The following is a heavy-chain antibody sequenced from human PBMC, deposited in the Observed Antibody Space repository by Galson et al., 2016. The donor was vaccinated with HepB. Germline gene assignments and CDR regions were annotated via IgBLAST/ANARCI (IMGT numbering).Heavy chain of an antibody. CDR1: GFTFSDYS. D-gene: IGHD1-14*01. CDR2: ISGISSSM. Sequence: SLRLSCAASGFTFSDYSVNWIRQAPGKGLEWVSYISGISSSMYYADSVKGRFTISRDNAKNSLYLQMDSLRDEDTAVYYCARGMHTTSFTLHYWGQGTLLTVSS. J-gene: IGHJ4*02. V-gene: IGHV3-48*02. CDR3: ARGMHTTSFTLHY.